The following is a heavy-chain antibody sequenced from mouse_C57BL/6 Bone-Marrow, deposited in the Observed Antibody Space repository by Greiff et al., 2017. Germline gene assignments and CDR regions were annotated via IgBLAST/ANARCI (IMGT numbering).Heavy chain of an antibody. J-gene: IGHJ2*01. CDR1: GYTFTDYE. CDR2: IDPETGGT. CDR3: TRAASVFDY. Sequence: QVQLQQSGAELVRPGASVTLSCKASGYTFTDYEMHWVKQTPVHGLEWIGAIDPETGGTAYNQKFKGKAILTADKSSSTAYMKLRSLTSEDSAVYYCTRAASVFDYWGQGTTLTVSS. V-gene: IGHV1-15*01. D-gene: IGHD1-2*01.